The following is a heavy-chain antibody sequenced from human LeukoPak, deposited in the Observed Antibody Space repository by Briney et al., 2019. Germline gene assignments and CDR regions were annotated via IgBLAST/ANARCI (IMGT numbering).Heavy chain of an antibody. V-gene: IGHV3-23*01. D-gene: IGHD6-13*01. CDR1: GFTFSSYA. J-gene: IGHJ4*02. CDR2: ISGSGGST. Sequence: GGSLRLSCAASGFTFSSYAMSWVRQAPGEGLEWVSAISGSGGSTYYADSVKGRFTISRDNSKNTLYLQMNSLRAEDTAVYYCAKDTYSSSYPFDYWGQGTLVTVSS. CDR3: AKDTYSSSYPFDY.